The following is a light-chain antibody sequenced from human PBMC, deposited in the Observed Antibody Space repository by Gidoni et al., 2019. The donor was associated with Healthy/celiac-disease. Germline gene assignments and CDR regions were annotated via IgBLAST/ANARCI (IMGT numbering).Light chain of an antibody. CDR3: MQALQTPYT. J-gene: IGKJ2*01. Sequence: DIVMTQSPLSLPVTPGEPASISCRSSQSLLHSNGYNYLDWYLQKPGQSPQLLIYLGSNRASGVPDRFSGSGSGTDFTLKISGVEAEDVGVYYCMQALQTPYTFGQGTELEIK. CDR1: QSLLHSNGYNY. V-gene: IGKV2-28*01. CDR2: LGS.